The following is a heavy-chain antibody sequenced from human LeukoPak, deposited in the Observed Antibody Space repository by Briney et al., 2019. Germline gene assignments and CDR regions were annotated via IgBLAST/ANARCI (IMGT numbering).Heavy chain of an antibody. CDR3: ARGQGNWNDYYYYYMDV. Sequence: SETLSLTCTVSGGSISNYYWGWIRQPPGRGLEWIGEINHSGSTNYNPSLKSRVTISVDTSKNQFSLKLSSVTAADTAVYYCARGQGNWNDYYYYYMDVWGKGTTVTISS. CDR1: GGSISNYY. D-gene: IGHD1-20*01. J-gene: IGHJ6*03. CDR2: INHSGST. V-gene: IGHV4-34*01.